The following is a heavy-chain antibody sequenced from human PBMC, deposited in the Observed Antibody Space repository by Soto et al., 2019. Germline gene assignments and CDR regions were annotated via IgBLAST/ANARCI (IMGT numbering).Heavy chain of an antibody. D-gene: IGHD3-3*01. V-gene: IGHV3-30*18. CDR3: AKDRKRFLEWFYGMDV. J-gene: IGHJ6*02. Sequence: GWSLRLSCAASGFTFSSYGMHWVRQAPGKGLEWVAVISYDGSNKYYADSVKGRFTISRDNSKNTLYLQMNSLRAEDTAVYYCAKDRKRFLEWFYGMDVWGQGTTVTVSS. CDR1: GFTFSSYG. CDR2: ISYDGSNK.